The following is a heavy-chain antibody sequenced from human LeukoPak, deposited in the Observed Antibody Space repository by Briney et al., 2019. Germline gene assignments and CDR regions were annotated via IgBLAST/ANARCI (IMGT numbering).Heavy chain of an antibody. V-gene: IGHV3-33*06. D-gene: IGHD3-22*01. CDR1: GFTFSSYG. J-gene: IGHJ4*02. CDR3: AKGPRAYYDSSGSYVPLDY. Sequence: GRSLRLSCAASGFTFSSYGMHWVRQAPGKGLEWVAVIWYDGSNKYYADSVKGRFTISRDNSKNTLYLQMNSLRAEDTAVYYCAKGPRAYYDSSGSYVPLDYWGQGTLVTVSS. CDR2: IWYDGSNK.